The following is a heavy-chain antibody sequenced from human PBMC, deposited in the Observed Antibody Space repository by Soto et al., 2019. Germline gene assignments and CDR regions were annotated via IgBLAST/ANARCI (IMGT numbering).Heavy chain of an antibody. V-gene: IGHV3-21*01. Sequence: KPGGSLRLSCAASGFTFSSYSMNWVRQAPGKGLEWVSSISSSSYIYYADSVKGRFTISRDNAKNSLYLQMNSLRAEDTAVYYCARPSYCSGGSCYGFDPWGQGTLVTVSS. CDR1: GFTFSSYS. CDR2: ISSSSYI. D-gene: IGHD2-15*01. CDR3: ARPSYCSGGSCYGFDP. J-gene: IGHJ5*02.